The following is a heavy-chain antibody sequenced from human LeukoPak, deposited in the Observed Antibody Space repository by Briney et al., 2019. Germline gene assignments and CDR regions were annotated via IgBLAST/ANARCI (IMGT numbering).Heavy chain of an antibody. J-gene: IGHJ2*01. Sequence: PSETLSLTCSVSGYSISDGFYWGWIRQPPGKGLEWIGTIYHSGSTYYNPSVENRVSISMDASKNHFSLTLTSMTAADTAVYYCARSYGDFIWYFDPWGRGTLVTVSS. CDR1: GYSISDGFY. CDR2: IYHSGST. V-gene: IGHV4-38-2*02. D-gene: IGHD4-17*01. CDR3: ARSYGDFIWYFDP.